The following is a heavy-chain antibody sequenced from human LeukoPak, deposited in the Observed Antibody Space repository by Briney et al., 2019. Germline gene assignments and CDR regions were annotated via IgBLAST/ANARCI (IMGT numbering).Heavy chain of an antibody. CDR3: ARHAAAYSSGWYSDY. V-gene: IGHV4-34*01. CDR1: GGSFSGYY. CDR2: INHSGST. D-gene: IGHD6-19*01. Sequence: RPSETLSLTCAVYGGSFSGYYWSWIRQPPGKGLEWIGEINHSGSTNYNPSLKSRVTISVDTSKNQFPLKLSSVTAADTAVYYCARHAAAYSSGWYSDYWGQGTLVTVSS. J-gene: IGHJ4*02.